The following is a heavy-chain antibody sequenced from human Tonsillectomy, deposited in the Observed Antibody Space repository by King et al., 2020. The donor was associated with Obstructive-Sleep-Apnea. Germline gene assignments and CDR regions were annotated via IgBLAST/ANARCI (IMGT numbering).Heavy chain of an antibody. J-gene: IGHJ4*02. CDR1: GGSISSGDYY. D-gene: IGHD5-12*01. V-gene: IGHV4-30-4*01. CDR2: IYYSGST. CDR3: ARGSVATILYY. Sequence: VPLQESGTGLVKPSQTLSLTCTVSGGSISSGDYYWRWIRQPPGQGLEWMGYIYYSGSTYYNPSLKSRVTISVDTSKNQFSLKLSSVTAADTAVYYCARGSVATILYYWGQGTLVTVSS.